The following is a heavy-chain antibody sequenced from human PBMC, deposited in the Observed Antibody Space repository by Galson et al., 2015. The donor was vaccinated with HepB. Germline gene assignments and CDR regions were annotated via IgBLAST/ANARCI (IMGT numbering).Heavy chain of an antibody. CDR3: AKDHLVWFEMLDY. J-gene: IGHJ4*02. CDR2: ITDSGDST. Sequence: SLRLSCAASGFTFSSYAMSWVRQAPGKGLEWVSTITDSGDSTYYVDSVKGRFTIFRDNSKNTLYLQMNSLRAEDTAVYYCAKDHLVWFEMLDYWGQGILVSVSS. V-gene: IGHV3-23*01. D-gene: IGHD3-10*01. CDR1: GFTFSSYA.